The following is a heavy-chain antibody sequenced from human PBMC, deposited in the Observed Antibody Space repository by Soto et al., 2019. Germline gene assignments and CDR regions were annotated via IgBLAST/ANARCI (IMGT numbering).Heavy chain of an antibody. D-gene: IGHD3-10*01. V-gene: IGHV1-2*04. CDR3: ARGPYYGSGSFDI. CDR1: GYTFTCYY. J-gene: IGHJ3*02. Sequence: ASVKVSCKASGYTFTCYYMHWVRQAPGQGLEWMGWINPNSGGTNYAQKFQGWVTMTRDTSISTAYMELSRLRSDDTAVYYCARGPYYGSGSFDIWGQGTMVTVSS. CDR2: INPNSGGT.